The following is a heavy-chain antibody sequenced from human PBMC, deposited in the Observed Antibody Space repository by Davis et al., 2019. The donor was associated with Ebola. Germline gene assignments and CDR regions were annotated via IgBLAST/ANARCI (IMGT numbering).Heavy chain of an antibody. CDR3: ARPVVGAARVDY. V-gene: IGHV4-39*01. Sequence: MPSETLSLTCTVSGDSISSSAYYWGWIRQPPGKGLEWIGSIYYSGRTYYNPSLKSRVTISVDTPKNQFSLKLSSVTAADTAVYYCARPVVGAARVDYWGQGTLVTVSS. CDR2: IYYSGRT. CDR1: GDSISSSAYY. J-gene: IGHJ4*02. D-gene: IGHD1-26*01.